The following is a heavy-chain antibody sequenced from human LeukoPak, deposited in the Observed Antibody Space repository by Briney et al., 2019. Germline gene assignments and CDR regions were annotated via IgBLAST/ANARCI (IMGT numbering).Heavy chain of an antibody. Sequence: PGRSVRLSCAASGFNFKTHSIHWVRQAPGKGLDWVAGISYDGDNKYYADSVKGRFAVSRDNSKNTVDLQMDSLTPEDTGLYYCARGYHGSGGTYSDYWGQGSLVTVSS. CDR1: GFNFKTHS. D-gene: IGHD3-10*01. CDR3: ARGYHGSGGTYSDY. J-gene: IGHJ4*02. CDR2: ISYDGDNK. V-gene: IGHV3-30*09.